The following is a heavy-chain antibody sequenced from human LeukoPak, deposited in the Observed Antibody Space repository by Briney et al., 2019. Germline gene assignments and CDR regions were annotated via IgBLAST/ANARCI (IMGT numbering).Heavy chain of an antibody. J-gene: IGHJ4*02. CDR1: GFTVSSNY. Sequence: GGSLRLSCAASGFTVSSNYMSWVRQAPGKGLEWVSVIYSGGSTYYADSVKGRFAISRDNSKNTLYLQMNSLRAEDTAVYYCARNIVGPRQVDYWGQGTLVTVSS. V-gene: IGHV3-53*01. D-gene: IGHD1-26*01. CDR2: IYSGGST. CDR3: ARNIVGPRQVDY.